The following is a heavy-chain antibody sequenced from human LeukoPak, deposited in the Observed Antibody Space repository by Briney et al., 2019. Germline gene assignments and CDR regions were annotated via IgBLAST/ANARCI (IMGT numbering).Heavy chain of an antibody. CDR1: GFTFSSYA. D-gene: IGHD3-22*01. CDR2: ISGSGGST. Sequence: GGSLRLSCAASGFTFSSYAMSWVRQAPGKGLEWVSAISGSGGSTYYADSVKGRFTISRDNSKNTLYLQMNSLRAEDTAVYYCANSGITMIVVALTFGIWGQGTMVTVSS. J-gene: IGHJ3*02. V-gene: IGHV3-23*01. CDR3: ANSGITMIVVALTFGI.